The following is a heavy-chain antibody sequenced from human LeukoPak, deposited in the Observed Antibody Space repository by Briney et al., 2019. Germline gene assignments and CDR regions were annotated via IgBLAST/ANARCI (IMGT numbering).Heavy chain of an antibody. CDR2: IYYSGST. V-gene: IGHV4-59*12. J-gene: IGHJ6*03. CDR1: GGSISSYY. CDR3: ARDPHHYYMDV. Sequence: SETLSLTCTVSGGSISSYYWSWIRQPPGKGLEWIGSIYYSGSTYYNPSLKSRVTISVDTSKNQFSLKLSSVTAADTAVYYCARDPHHYYMDVWGKGTTVTVSS.